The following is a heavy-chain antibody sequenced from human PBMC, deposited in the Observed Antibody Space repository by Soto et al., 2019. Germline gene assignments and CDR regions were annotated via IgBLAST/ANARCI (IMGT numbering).Heavy chain of an antibody. CDR3: ARESSDYGSGSYYKRWFDP. J-gene: IGHJ5*02. CDR1: GGSFSGYY. CDR2: INHSGST. V-gene: IGHV4-34*01. D-gene: IGHD3-10*01. Sequence: QVQLQQWGAGLLKPSETLSLTCAVYGGSFSGYYWSWIRQPPGKGLEWIGEINHSGSTNYNPSLKSRVTISVDTSKNQFSLKLSSVTAADTAVYYCARESSDYGSGSYYKRWFDPWGQGPLVTVSS.